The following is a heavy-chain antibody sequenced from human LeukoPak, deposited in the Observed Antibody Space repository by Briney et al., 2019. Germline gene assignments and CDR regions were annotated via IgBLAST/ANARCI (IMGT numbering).Heavy chain of an antibody. CDR1: GYTFTSYG. CDR3: ARGGQLFVSAAGLDY. CDR2: ISAYNGNT. Sequence: ASVKVSCKASGYTFTSYGISWVRQAPGQGLEWMGWISAYNGNTNYAQKLQGRVTMTTDTSTSTAYMELRSLRSDDTAVYYCARGGQLFVSAAGLDYWGQGTLVTVSS. V-gene: IGHV1-18*01. D-gene: IGHD6-25*01. J-gene: IGHJ4*02.